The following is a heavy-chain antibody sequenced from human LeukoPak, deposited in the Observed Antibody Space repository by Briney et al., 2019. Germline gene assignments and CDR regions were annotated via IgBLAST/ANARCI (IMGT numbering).Heavy chain of an antibody. CDR1: GGSISSYY. V-gene: IGHV4-59*01. D-gene: IGHD7-27*01. CDR2: IFYNGST. J-gene: IGHJ4*02. CDR3: ARRPNWGPVFDY. Sequence: PSETLSLTCTVSGGSISSYYWGWIPQPPGKGLEWIGYIFYNGSTNYNPSLKSRVTISIDTSKNQFSLNLSSVTAADTAVYYCARRPNWGPVFDYWGQGTLVTVSS.